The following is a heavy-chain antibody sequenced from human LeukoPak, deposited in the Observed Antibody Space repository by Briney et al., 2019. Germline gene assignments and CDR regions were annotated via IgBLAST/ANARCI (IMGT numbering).Heavy chain of an antibody. CDR1: GGSFSGYY. CDR2: INHSGST. Sequence: SETLSLTCAVYGGSFSGYYWSWIRQPPGKGLEWIGEINHSGSTNYNPSLKSRVTISVDTSKNQFSLKLSSVTAADTAVYYCARRKPRYDFWSGYYRLAFDYWGQGTLVTVSS. D-gene: IGHD3-3*01. V-gene: IGHV4-34*01. CDR3: ARRKPRYDFWSGYYRLAFDY. J-gene: IGHJ4*02.